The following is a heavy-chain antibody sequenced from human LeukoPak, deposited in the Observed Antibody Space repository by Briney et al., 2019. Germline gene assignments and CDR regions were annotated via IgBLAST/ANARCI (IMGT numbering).Heavy chain of an antibody. CDR2: MSANSGNT. V-gene: IGHV1-8*01. D-gene: IGHD5-12*01. J-gene: IGHJ6*03. CDR3: ARSDVDIVATIISYYMDV. CDR1: GYSFTSYD. Sequence: ASVKVSCKASGYSFTSYDVNWVRQATGQGLEWMGWMSANSGNTLYAQKFQGRVTMTRDTSISTAYMELSSLRSEDKAIYYCARSDVDIVATIISYYMDVWGKGTTVTVSS.